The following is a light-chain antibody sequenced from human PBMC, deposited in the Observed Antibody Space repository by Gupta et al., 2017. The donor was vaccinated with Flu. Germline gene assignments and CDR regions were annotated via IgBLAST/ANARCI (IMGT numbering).Light chain of an antibody. CDR3: AAGDETRKGVV. Sequence: YVFTQPPSASGPPGPRVTISCFGSTSKLEGNIVNWYRQVPGTAPKLLIFGNNQRPSGVPDRFSGSKSGTSSSLAISGLHAEDEANYWCAAGDETRKGVVFGRGTKLTVL. V-gene: IGLV1-44*01. CDR2: GNN. CDR1: TSKLEGNI. J-gene: IGLJ3*02.